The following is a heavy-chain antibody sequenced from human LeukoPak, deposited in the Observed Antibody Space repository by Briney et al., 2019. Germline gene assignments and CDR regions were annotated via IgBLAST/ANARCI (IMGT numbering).Heavy chain of an antibody. CDR2: ISYDGSNK. Sequence: GGSLRLSCAASGFTFSSYAMSWVRQAPGKGLEWVAVISYDGSNKYYADSVKGRFTISRDNSKNTLYLQMNSLRAEDTAVYYCARGLEWLRYFDYWGQGTLVTVSS. J-gene: IGHJ4*02. CDR1: GFTFSSYA. V-gene: IGHV3-30-3*01. D-gene: IGHD5-12*01. CDR3: ARGLEWLRYFDY.